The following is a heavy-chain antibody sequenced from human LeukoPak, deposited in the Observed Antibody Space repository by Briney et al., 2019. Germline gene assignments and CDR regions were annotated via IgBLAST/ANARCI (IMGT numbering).Heavy chain of an antibody. Sequence: GSLRLSRAASGFIFSSYSMNWVRQAPGKGLEWVSYISSSSSTMYYAASVKGRFSISRDNAQNSLYLQMNSLRAEDTAVYYCVRDHHRRLYDSQARDTFDIWGQGTMVTVSS. CDR1: GFIFSSYS. J-gene: IGHJ3*02. D-gene: IGHD3-22*01. CDR3: VRDHHRRLYDSQARDTFDI. CDR2: ISSSSSTM. V-gene: IGHV3-48*01.